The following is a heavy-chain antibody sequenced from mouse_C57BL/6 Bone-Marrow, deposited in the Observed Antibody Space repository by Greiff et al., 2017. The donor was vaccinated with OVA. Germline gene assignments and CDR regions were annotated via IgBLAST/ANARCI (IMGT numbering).Heavy chain of an antibody. CDR3: ARWADSSSYYFDY. D-gene: IGHD3-2*01. CDR1: GYTFTSYW. V-gene: IGHV1-64*01. Sequence: VQLQQPGAELVKPGASVKLSCKASGYTFTSYWMHWVKQRPGQGLEWIGMIHPNSGSTNYNEKFKSKATLTVDKSSSTAYMQLSSLTSEDSAVYYCARWADSSSYYFDYWGQGTTLTVSS. CDR2: IHPNSGST. J-gene: IGHJ2*01.